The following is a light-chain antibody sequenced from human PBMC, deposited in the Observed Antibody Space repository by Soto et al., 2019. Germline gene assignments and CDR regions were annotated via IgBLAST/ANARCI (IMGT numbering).Light chain of an antibody. J-gene: IGKJ2*01. Sequence: EIVLTQSPGTLSLSPGEGATLSCRASQSVSSNYLAWYQQKPGQAPRLLIYGASSRAAGIPGKFSGSGSGTDFTLTISRLEHDDFAVYFCQHYDSSPTFGLGTKLEIK. CDR3: QHYDSSPT. CDR2: GAS. CDR1: QSVSSNY. V-gene: IGKV3-20*01.